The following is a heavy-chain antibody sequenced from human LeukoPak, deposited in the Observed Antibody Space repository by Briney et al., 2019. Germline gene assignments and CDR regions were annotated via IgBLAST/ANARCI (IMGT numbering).Heavy chain of an antibody. CDR3: PRDHGDYVSGGYPY. J-gene: IGHJ4*02. Sequence: ASVKVSCKASGYTFTGYYMPWVRQAPGQGLEWMGRINPNSGGTNYAQKFQGRVTMTRDTSISTAYMELSRLRSDDTAVYYCPRDHGDYVSGGYPYWGQGTLVTVSS. V-gene: IGHV1-2*06. CDR2: INPNSGGT. CDR1: GYTFTGYY. D-gene: IGHD4-17*01.